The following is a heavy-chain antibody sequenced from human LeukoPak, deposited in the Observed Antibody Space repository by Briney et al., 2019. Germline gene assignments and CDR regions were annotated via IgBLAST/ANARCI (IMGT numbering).Heavy chain of an antibody. D-gene: IGHD5-12*01. Sequence: PGESLKISCKGSGYSFISYWITWVRQMPGKGLEWMGRIDPSDSYTNYWPSFQGHVTISADKSISTAYLQWSSLKASDTAMYYCASSPSSSGYSDYGYNYYWGQGALVTVSS. CDR2: IDPSDSYT. CDR1: GYSFISYW. J-gene: IGHJ4*02. CDR3: ASSPSSSGYSDYGYNYY. V-gene: IGHV5-10-1*01.